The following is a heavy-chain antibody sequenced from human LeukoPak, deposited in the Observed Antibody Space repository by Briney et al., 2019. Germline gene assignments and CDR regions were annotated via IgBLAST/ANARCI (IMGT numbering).Heavy chain of an antibody. CDR1: GFTFSSYE. CDR3: ARSRESYWVPEFDY. J-gene: IGHJ4*02. CDR2: ISGSGSST. V-gene: IGHV3-23*01. D-gene: IGHD1-26*01. Sequence: GGSLRLSCAASGFTFSSYEMNWVRQAPGKGLEWVSDISGSGSSTSYADSVKGRFTISRDNSKNTLYLQMNSLRAEDTAVYYCARSRESYWVPEFDYWGQGTLVTVSS.